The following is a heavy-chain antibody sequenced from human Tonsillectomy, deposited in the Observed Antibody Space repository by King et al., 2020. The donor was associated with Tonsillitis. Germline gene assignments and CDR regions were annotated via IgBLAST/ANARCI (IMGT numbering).Heavy chain of an antibody. CDR1: GFTFTDTW. J-gene: IGHJ4*02. V-gene: IGHV3-15*07. CDR3: TTEGMRDYGSGIDS. D-gene: IGHD3-10*01. Sequence: VQLVESGGGLVNPGGSFRLSCAASGFTFTDTWMHWILQAPGRGLECADRMKSKPNCWPTDYAAPVKGRFTISIDGSKNTLYLQMNSLETEDTAVYYCTTEGMRDYGSGIDSWGQGTLVTVSS. CDR2: MKSKPNCWPT.